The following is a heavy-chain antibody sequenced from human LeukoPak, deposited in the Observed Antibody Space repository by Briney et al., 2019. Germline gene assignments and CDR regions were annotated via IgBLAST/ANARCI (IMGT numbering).Heavy chain of an antibody. J-gene: IGHJ4*02. CDR1: GYTFTGYY. CDR3: AGGGSSGWYGFDC. Sequence: ASVKVSCKASGYTFTGYYMHWVRQAPGQGLEWMGRINPNSGGTNYAQKFQGRVTMTRDTSISTAYMELSRLRSDDTAVYYCAGGGSSGWYGFDCWGQGTLVTVSS. D-gene: IGHD6-19*01. CDR2: INPNSGGT. V-gene: IGHV1-2*06.